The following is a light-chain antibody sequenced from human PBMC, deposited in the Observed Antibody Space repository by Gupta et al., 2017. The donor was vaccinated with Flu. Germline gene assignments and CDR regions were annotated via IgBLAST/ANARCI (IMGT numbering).Light chain of an antibody. J-gene: IGKJ1*01. CDR2: GAS. CDR3: QQNKNWPSWT. CDR1: QSVSSN. V-gene: IGKV3-15*01. Sequence: EIVMTQSPATLSVSPGERATLSCRASQSVSSNLAWYQQKPGQAPRLLIYGASTRATGIPARFRRSGFGIEXTLTISXLQSEDFAVYYCQQNKNWPSWTFGXGTKVEIK.